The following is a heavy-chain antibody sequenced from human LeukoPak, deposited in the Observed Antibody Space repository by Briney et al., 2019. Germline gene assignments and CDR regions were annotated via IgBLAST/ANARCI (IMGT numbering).Heavy chain of an antibody. Sequence: PSETLSLTCTDSGGSISSSYWSWIRQPPGKGLEWIGYIYYSGSTNYNPSLKSRVTISVDTSKNQFSLNLSSVTAADTAVYYCAGASDDYYGSGSSKGDYWGQGTLVTVSS. J-gene: IGHJ4*02. V-gene: IGHV4-59*08. CDR1: GGSISSSY. CDR2: IYYSGST. CDR3: AGASDDYYGSGSSKGDY. D-gene: IGHD3-10*01.